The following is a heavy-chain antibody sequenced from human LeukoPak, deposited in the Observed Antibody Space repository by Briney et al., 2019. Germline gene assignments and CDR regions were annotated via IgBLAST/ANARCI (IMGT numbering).Heavy chain of an antibody. CDR2: INHSGST. J-gene: IGHJ4*02. Sequence: PSETLSLTCAVYGGSFSGYYWSWIRQPPGKGLEWIGEINHSGSTNYNPSLKSRVTISVDTSKSQFSLKLSSVTAADTAVYYCARVPARFGELLSYYFDYWGQGTLVTVSS. V-gene: IGHV4-34*01. CDR1: GGSFSGYY. D-gene: IGHD3-10*01. CDR3: ARVPARFGELLSYYFDY.